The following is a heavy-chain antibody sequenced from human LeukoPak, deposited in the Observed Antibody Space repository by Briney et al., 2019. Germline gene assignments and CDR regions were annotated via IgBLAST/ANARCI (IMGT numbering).Heavy chain of an antibody. CDR3: ARGRYCSSTSCYRRLINWFDP. Sequence: ASVTVSCKASGYTFTGYYMHWVRQAPGQGLEWMGWINPNSGGTNYAQKFQGRVTMTRDTSISTAYMELSRLRSDDTAVYYCARGRYCSSTSCYRRLINWFDPWGQGTLVTVSS. CDR2: INPNSGGT. J-gene: IGHJ5*02. V-gene: IGHV1-2*02. D-gene: IGHD2-2*01. CDR1: GYTFTGYY.